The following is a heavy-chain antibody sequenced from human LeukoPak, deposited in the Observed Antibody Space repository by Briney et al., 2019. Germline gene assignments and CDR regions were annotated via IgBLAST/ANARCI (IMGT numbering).Heavy chain of an antibody. CDR1: GFTFSSYN. J-gene: IGHJ6*02. Sequence: GGSLRLSCAASGFTFSSYNMNWVRQAPGKGLEWVSSISSSSSYIYYADSVKGRFTISRDNAKNSLYLQMNSLRAEDTAVYYCARDGYCSSTSCSYYYGMDVWGQGTTVTVSS. V-gene: IGHV3-21*01. CDR2: ISSSSSYI. D-gene: IGHD2-2*01. CDR3: ARDGYCSSTSCSYYYGMDV.